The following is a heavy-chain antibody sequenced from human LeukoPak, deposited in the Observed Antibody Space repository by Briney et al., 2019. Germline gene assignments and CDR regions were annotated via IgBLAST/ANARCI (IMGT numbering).Heavy chain of an antibody. CDR1: GYTFTGFF. V-gene: IGHV1-2*06. CDR3: ARDRAMDY. J-gene: IGHJ4*02. CDR2: INPKSGGT. Sequence: GASVKVSCKASGYTFTGFFIHWVRQAPGQGLEWMGRINPKSGGTNSVQKFQDRVTMTSDTSITTAYMELSRLRSDDTAVYYCARDRAMDYWGQGTLVTVSS.